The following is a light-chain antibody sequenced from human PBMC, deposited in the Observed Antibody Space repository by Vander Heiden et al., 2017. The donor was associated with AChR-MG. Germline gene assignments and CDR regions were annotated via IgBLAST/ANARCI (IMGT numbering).Light chain of an antibody. Sequence: DIQMTQSPSTLSASVGDRVTITCRASQSISSWLAWYQQKPGKAPKVLIYDVATLESGVPSRFSGSGSGTEFTITISSLQPDDFATYYCQQYNRYSMYTFGQGTKLEI. V-gene: IGKV1-5*01. CDR2: DVA. J-gene: IGKJ2*01. CDR1: QSISSW. CDR3: QQYNRYSMYT.